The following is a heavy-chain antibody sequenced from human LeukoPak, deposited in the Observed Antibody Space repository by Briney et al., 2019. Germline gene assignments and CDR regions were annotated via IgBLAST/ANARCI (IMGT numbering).Heavy chain of an antibody. J-gene: IGHJ6*03. CDR3: ARGVGWDIVDQNYYMDV. CDR1: LSTFRSDA. V-gene: IGHV1-69*17. D-gene: IGHD5-12*01. Sequence: SMKVSRKASLSTFRSDAFTWVRQAPGHRLEWLGGIFPLYGVVNYAQKFQGRVTITADKSESTAYMEMSSLRSDDTAVYYCARGVGWDIVDQNYYMDVWGKGTTVTVSS. CDR2: IFPLYGVV.